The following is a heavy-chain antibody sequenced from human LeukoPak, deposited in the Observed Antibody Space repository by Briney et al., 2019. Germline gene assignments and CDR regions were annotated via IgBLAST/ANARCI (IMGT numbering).Heavy chain of an antibody. CDR2: ISHSGST. Sequence: PSETLSLTCAVYGGSFSGYYWSWIRQPPGKGLEWIGEISHSGSTNYNPSLKSRVTISVDTSKNQFSLKLSSVTAADTAVYYCARGLGLMTPQARFLEWQRPKNGMDVWGQGTTVTVSS. CDR1: GGSFSGYY. D-gene: IGHD3-3*01. CDR3: ARGLGLMTPQARFLEWQRPKNGMDV. V-gene: IGHV4-34*01. J-gene: IGHJ6*02.